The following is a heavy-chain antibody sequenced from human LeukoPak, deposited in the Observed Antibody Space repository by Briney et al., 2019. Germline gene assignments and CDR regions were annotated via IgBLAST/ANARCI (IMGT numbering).Heavy chain of an antibody. CDR2: INPSGGST. CDR1: GYTFTSYY. Sequence: ASVKVSCKASGYTFTSYYMHWVRQAPGQGLEWMGIINPSGGSTSYAQKFQGRVTMTRDMSTSTVYMELSGLRSEDTAVYYCARGFPSGWSFGYFDLWGRGTLVTVSS. CDR3: ARGFPSGWSFGYFDL. J-gene: IGHJ2*01. D-gene: IGHD6-19*01. V-gene: IGHV1-46*01.